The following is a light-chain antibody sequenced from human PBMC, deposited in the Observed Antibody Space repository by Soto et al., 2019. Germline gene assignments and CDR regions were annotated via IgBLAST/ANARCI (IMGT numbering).Light chain of an antibody. V-gene: IGLV2-11*01. CDR2: GVV. CDR3: GSYAGGYTNL. Sequence: QSALTQPRSVSGSPGQSVTISCTGTGNDVGAYNYVSWYQQHPGRPPKLLIYGVVRWPSGVPDRFSGSKSGNTASLTISGLQAEDEADYFCGSYAGGYTNLFGKGTKVTVL. CDR1: GNDVGAYNY. J-gene: IGLJ1*01.